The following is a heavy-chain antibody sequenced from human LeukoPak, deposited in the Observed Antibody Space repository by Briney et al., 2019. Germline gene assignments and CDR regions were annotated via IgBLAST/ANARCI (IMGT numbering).Heavy chain of an antibody. J-gene: IGHJ4*02. Sequence: GGSLRPSCAASGFTVSGHPMSWVRQAPGKGLEWVSVIYRGGNTYYADSVKGRFTISTVNSKNTLYLQMNSLRAEDTAVCYCARAARPTSDTSGSYWYYFDCWGQGILVTVSS. CDR1: GFTVSGHP. V-gene: IGHV3-53*01. CDR2: IYRGGNT. D-gene: IGHD3-22*01. CDR3: ARAARPTSDTSGSYWYYFDC.